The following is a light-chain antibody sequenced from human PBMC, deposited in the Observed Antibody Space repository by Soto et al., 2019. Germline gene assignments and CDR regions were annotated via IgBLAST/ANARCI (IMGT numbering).Light chain of an antibody. CDR1: SSDVGGSKY. V-gene: IGLV2-14*01. J-gene: IGLJ1*01. CDR2: EVS. Sequence: QSALTQPASVSGSPGQSISISCTGSSSDVGGSKYVSWYQQYPGKAPKLMIYEVSYRPSGVSNRFSGSKSGNTASLTVSGLQAEDEADYYCSAKSSSGTIYVFGNGTKVTVL. CDR3: SAKSSSGTIYV.